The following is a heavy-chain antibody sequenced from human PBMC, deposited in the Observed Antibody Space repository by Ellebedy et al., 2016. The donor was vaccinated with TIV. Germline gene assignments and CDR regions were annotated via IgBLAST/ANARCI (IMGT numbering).Heavy chain of an antibody. D-gene: IGHD3-22*01. J-gene: IGHJ4*02. V-gene: IGHV1-3*01. Sequence: AASVKVSCKASGYTFTSYAMHWVRQAPGQRLEWMGWINAGNGNTKYSQKFQGRVTITRDTSASTAYMELSSLRSKDTAVYYCARLYDSSGYGDDYWGQGTLVTVSS. CDR2: INAGNGNT. CDR1: GYTFTSYA. CDR3: ARLYDSSGYGDDY.